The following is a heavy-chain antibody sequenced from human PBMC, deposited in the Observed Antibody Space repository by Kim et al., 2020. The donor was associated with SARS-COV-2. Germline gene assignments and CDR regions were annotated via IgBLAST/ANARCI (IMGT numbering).Heavy chain of an antibody. J-gene: IGHJ3*02. D-gene: IGHD3-3*01. Sequence: GGSLRLSCATSGFTLSLYSMNWVRQSPGKGLEWVSHISGSGTITKHADSVRGRFTISRDNAKTSLFLQMNGLRAEDTAVYYCVRENFWAFDIWGQGTMVT. CDR1: GFTLSLYS. CDR2: ISGSGTIT. CDR3: VRENFWAFDI. V-gene: IGHV3-48*04.